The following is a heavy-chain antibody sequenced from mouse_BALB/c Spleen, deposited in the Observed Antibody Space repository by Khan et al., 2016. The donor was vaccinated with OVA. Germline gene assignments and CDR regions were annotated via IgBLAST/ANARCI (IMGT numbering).Heavy chain of an antibody. D-gene: IGHD4-1*01. CDR3: ARSGTGAFAY. Sequence: QVQLQQSGAELARPGASVKLSCKASGYTFTDYYLNWVKQMTGQGLAWIGDIYPGRGNTYYNERFKGKATLTSDKSSSTAYMQLSSLTSEDSAVYFCARSGTGAFAYWGQGTLVTVSA. J-gene: IGHJ3*01. CDR1: GYTFTDYY. CDR2: IYPGRGNT. V-gene: IGHV1-77*01.